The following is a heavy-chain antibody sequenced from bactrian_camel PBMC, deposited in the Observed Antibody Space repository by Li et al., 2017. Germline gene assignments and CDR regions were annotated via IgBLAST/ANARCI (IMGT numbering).Heavy chain of an antibody. D-gene: IGHD2*01. Sequence: HVQLVESGGGSVQAGGSLRLSCTASGYIDTYSSYCMGWFRQVPGKEREGVASIDPDDNTIYADSVEGRFTISRDNVKNTLYLQMNNLKPEDTANYFCAYLYRCSLVAGLTNWAYYGHGTQVTVSS. J-gene: IGHJ4*01. CDR2: IDPDDNT. V-gene: IGHV3S53*01. CDR1: GYIDTYSSYC.